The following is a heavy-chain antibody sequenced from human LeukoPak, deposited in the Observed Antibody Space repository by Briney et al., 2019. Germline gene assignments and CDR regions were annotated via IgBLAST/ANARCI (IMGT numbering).Heavy chain of an antibody. J-gene: IGHJ4*02. CDR3: ARGDFY. D-gene: IGHD2/OR15-2a*01. CDR1: GFTFSSYG. V-gene: IGHV3-33*01. Sequence: PGRSLRLSCAASGFTFSSYGMHWVRQAPGKGLEWVAVIWYDGSNKYYADSVKGRFTISRDNAKNSVYLQMNSLRAEDTAVYYCARGDFYWGQGTLVTVSS. CDR2: IWYDGSNK.